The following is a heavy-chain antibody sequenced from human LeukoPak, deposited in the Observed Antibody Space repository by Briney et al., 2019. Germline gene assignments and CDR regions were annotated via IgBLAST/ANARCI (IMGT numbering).Heavy chain of an antibody. CDR3: AKERGYSSSARDYFDY. CDR2: ISGSGGST. CDR1: GFTFSSYA. J-gene: IGHJ4*02. D-gene: IGHD6-13*01. V-gene: IGHV3-23*01. Sequence: GGSLRLSCAASGFTFSSYAMSWVRPAPGKGLEWVSAISGSGGSTYYADSVKGRFTISRDNSKNTLYLQMNSLRAEDTAVYYCAKERGYSSSARDYFDYWGQGTLVTVSS.